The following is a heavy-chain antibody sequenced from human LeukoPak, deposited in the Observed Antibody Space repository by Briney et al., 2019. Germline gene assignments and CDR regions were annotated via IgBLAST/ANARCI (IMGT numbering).Heavy chain of an antibody. J-gene: IGHJ4*02. CDR1: GGSISSSSYY. CDR2: IYYNGSA. V-gene: IGHV4-39*01. CDR3: AGSWIQLWPKFFDY. D-gene: IGHD5-18*01. Sequence: SETLSLTCTVSGGSISSSSYYWGWIRQPPGKGLEWIGSIYYNGSAYYSPSLKSRVTISVDTSKNQISLKLSSVTAADTAVYYCAGSWIQLWPKFFDYWGQGTLVTVSS.